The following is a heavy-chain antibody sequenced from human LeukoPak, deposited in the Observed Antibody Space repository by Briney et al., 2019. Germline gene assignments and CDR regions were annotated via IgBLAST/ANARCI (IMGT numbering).Heavy chain of an antibody. D-gene: IGHD3-10*01. CDR3: ARDWYYYGSGSFPPPPDAFDI. J-gene: IGHJ3*02. V-gene: IGHV1-69*13. CDR2: IIPIFGTA. Sequence: ASVKVSCKASGGTFSSYAISWVRQAPGRGLERMGGIIPIFGTANYAQKFQGRVTITADESTSTAYMELSSLRSEDTAVYYCARDWYYYGSGSFPPPPDAFDIWGQGTMVTVSS. CDR1: GGTFSSYA.